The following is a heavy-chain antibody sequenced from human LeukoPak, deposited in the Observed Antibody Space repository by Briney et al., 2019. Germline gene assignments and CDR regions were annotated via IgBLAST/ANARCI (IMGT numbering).Heavy chain of an antibody. Sequence: GASVKVSCKASGYTFISYAMNWVRQAPGQGLEWMGWISAYNGNTNYAQKLQGRVTMTTDTSTSTAYMELRSLRSDDTAVYYCARGGLAAAIGWFDPWGQGTLVTVSS. CDR2: ISAYNGNT. V-gene: IGHV1-18*04. D-gene: IGHD6-13*01. CDR1: GYTFISYA. CDR3: ARGGLAAAIGWFDP. J-gene: IGHJ5*02.